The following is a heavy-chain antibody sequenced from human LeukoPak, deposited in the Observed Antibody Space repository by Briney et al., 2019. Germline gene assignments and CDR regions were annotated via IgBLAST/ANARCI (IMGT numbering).Heavy chain of an antibody. CDR1: GFTFSSYG. Sequence: GGSLRLSCAASGFTFSSYGMSWVRQAPGKGLEWVSGISGSGGSTYYADSVKGRFTISRDNSKNTLYLRMNSLRAEDTAVYYCAKDQWELEMLTFDYWGQGTLVTVSS. CDR3: AKDQWELEMLTFDY. D-gene: IGHD1-26*01. CDR2: ISGSGGST. V-gene: IGHV3-23*01. J-gene: IGHJ4*02.